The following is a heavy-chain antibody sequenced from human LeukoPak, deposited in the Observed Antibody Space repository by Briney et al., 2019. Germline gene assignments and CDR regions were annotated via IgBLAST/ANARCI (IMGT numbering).Heavy chain of an antibody. CDR3: ARENRAGPFDY. Sequence: GGSLRLSCAASGFTFSSYSIHWVRQAPGKGLEWVAVISYDGSNKYYADSVKGRFTISRDNSKNTLYLEMNSLRAEDTAVYYCARENRAGPFDYWGQGTLVTVSS. J-gene: IGHJ4*02. CDR2: ISYDGSNK. CDR1: GFTFSSYS. D-gene: IGHD6-19*01. V-gene: IGHV3-30*03.